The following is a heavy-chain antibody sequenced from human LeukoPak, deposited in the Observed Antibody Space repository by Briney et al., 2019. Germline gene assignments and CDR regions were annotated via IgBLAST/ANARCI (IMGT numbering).Heavy chain of an antibody. D-gene: IGHD2-15*01. CDR3: AKDEEVAATLFDY. V-gene: IGHV3-21*01. Sequence: PGGSLRLSCAASGFTFSSYSMNWVRQAPGKGLEWVSSISSSSSYIYYADSVKGRFTISRDNAKNSLYLQMNSLRAEDTAVYYCAKDEEVAATLFDYWGQGTLVTVSS. CDR2: ISSSSSYI. J-gene: IGHJ4*02. CDR1: GFTFSSYS.